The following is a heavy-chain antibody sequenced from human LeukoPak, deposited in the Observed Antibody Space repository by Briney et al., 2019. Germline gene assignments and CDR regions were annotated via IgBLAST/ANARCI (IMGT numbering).Heavy chain of an antibody. D-gene: IGHD3-9*01. CDR1: GFCFTNYA. CDR3: AMVSWISTADAVC. CDR2: MKGGGETI. Sequence: GRTLRLSRVASGFCFTNYAMSWVPHAPARGPECLLSMKGGGETIYATSVQGRFTLSKDTLRNTIFLQMNNLRVEDTAPEYFAMVSWISTADAVCWGQGTQVTVSS. V-gene: IGHV3-23*01. J-gene: IGHJ4*02.